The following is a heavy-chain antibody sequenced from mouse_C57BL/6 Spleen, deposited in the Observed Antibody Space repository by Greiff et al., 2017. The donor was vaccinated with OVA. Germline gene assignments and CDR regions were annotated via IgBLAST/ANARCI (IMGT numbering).Heavy chain of an antibody. CDR2: IWSGGST. Sequence: VQLQQSGPGLVQPSQSLSITCTVSGFSLTSYGVHWVRQSPGKGLEWLGVIWSGGSTDYNAAFISRLSISKDNSKSQVFFKMNSLQADDTAIYYCARKGAYYGYEGFAYWGQGTLVTVSA. CDR1: GFSLTSYG. CDR3: ARKGAYYGYEGFAY. J-gene: IGHJ3*01. V-gene: IGHV2-2*01. D-gene: IGHD2-9*01.